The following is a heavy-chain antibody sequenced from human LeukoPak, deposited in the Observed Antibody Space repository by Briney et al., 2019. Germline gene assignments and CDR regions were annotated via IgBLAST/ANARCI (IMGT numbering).Heavy chain of an antibody. D-gene: IGHD3-22*01. V-gene: IGHV1-18*01. CDR2: ISAYNGNT. Sequence: ASVKVSCKASGGTFSSYAISWVRQAPGQGLEWMGWISAYNGNTNYAQKLQGRVTMTTDTSTSTAYMELRSLRSDDTAVYYCARDYYDSSGYMKVDIWGQGTMVTVSS. CDR1: GGTFSSYA. J-gene: IGHJ3*02. CDR3: ARDYYDSSGYMKVDI.